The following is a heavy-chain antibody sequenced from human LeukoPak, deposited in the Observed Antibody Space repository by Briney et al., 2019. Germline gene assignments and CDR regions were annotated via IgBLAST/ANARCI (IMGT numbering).Heavy chain of an antibody. CDR3: ARGGYGAYVGYDFDY. J-gene: IGHJ4*02. Sequence: GGSLRLSCVASGFTFSTYWMNWVRQAPGKGLEWVATIKHDGSEKYYMDSMNGRFTISRDNAKSSLYLQMNSLRAEDTAVYYCARGGYGAYVGYDFDYWGQGTLVTVSS. V-gene: IGHV3-7*04. D-gene: IGHD4-17*01. CDR1: GFTFSTYW. CDR2: IKHDGSEK.